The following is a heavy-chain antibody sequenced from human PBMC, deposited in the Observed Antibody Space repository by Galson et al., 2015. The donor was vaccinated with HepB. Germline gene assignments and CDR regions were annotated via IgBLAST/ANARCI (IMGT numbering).Heavy chain of an antibody. CDR2: IKSKTDGGTT. CDR3: TTGTTFAYVDIVATPSDSFAFDI. CDR1: GFTFSNAW. V-gene: IGHV3-15*07. D-gene: IGHD5-12*01. J-gene: IGHJ3*02. Sequence: SLRLSCAASGFTFSNAWMNWVRQAPGKGLEWVGRIKSKTDGGTTDYAAPVKGRFTISRDDSKNTLYLQMNSLKTEDTAVYYCTTGTTFAYVDIVATPSDSFAFDIWGQGTMVTVSS.